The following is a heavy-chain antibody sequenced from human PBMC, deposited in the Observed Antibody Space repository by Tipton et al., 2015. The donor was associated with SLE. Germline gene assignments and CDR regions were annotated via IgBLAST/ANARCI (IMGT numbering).Heavy chain of an antibody. CDR1: GASFSSETYL. CDR2: IYYTGST. D-gene: IGHD3-16*01. J-gene: IGHJ4*02. CDR3: ARDGGHTDLLGAFDS. Sequence: TLSLTCTVSGASFSSETYLWGWIRQPPGKGLEWIGDIYYTGSTYYNPSLKSRATISVDPSNNQFSLRLTSVTAAHTAMYYCARDGGHTDLLGAFDSWGQGTPVNVS. V-gene: IGHV4-39*07.